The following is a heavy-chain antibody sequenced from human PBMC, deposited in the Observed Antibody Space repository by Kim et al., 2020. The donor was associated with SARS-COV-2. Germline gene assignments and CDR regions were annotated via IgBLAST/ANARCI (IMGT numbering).Heavy chain of an antibody. CDR1: GGSIRINNW. J-gene: IGHJ4*01. CDR3: ARDEVANPGV. D-gene: IGHD5-12*01. CDR2: ISHTGST. V-gene: IGHV4-4*02. Sequence: SETLSLTCAVSGGSIRINNWWSWVRQPPGKGLEWIGEISHTGSTNYSPSLKSRVTLSVDVSKNHFSLILTSVTAADTAVYFCARDEVANPGVWGQEPRSP.